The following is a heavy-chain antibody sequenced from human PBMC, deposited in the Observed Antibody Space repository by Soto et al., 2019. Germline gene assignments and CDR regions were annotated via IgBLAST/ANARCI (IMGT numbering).Heavy chain of an antibody. V-gene: IGHV3-30*18. J-gene: IGHJ4*02. CDR3: AKDSTLGSFDY. Sequence: PGGSLRLSCAASGFTFSSYGMHWVRQAPGKGLEWVAVISYDGSNKYYADSVKGRFTIPRDNSKNTLYLQMNSLRAEDTAVYYCAKDSTLGSFDYWGQGTLVTVSS. CDR1: GFTFSSYG. CDR2: ISYDGSNK. D-gene: IGHD2-15*01.